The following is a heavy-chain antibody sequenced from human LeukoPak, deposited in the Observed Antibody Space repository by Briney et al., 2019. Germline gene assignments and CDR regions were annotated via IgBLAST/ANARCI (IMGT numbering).Heavy chain of an antibody. J-gene: IGHJ4*02. Sequence: PGGSLRLSCAASGFTFSSYAMSWVRQAPGKGLEWVSSISNDAKYIYYADSLKGRFTISRDNSKNTLYLQMNSLRAEDTAVYYCASNTLIVVVVAATRYGSNLDYWGQGTLVTVSS. V-gene: IGHV3-23*05. CDR1: GFTFSSYA. CDR3: ASNTLIVVVVAATRYGSNLDY. CDR2: ISNDAKYI. D-gene: IGHD2-15*01.